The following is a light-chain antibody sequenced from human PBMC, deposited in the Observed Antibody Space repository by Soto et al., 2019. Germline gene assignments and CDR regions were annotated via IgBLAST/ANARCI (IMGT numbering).Light chain of an antibody. J-gene: IGLJ1*01. CDR1: SGDVGAYNY. CDR3: SSYTSRSTVV. Sequence: QCLLTQPASLSESPGKSITISCTGTSGDVGAYNYVSWYQHHPGKAPKVMIYEVSNRPSGVSYRFSGSKSGNTASLTIFGLQAEDEADYYCSSYTSRSTVVFGTGTKVTVL. CDR2: EVS. V-gene: IGLV2-14*01.